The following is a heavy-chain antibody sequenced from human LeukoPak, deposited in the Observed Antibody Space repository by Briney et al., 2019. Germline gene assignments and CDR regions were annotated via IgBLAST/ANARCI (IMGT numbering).Heavy chain of an antibody. J-gene: IGHJ5*02. Sequence: PGGSLRLSCAASGFTFSSYGMGWVRQAPGKGLEWVSAISGSGGSTYYADSVKGRFTISRDNSKNTLYLQMNSLRAEDTAVYYCAKFGPYGSGSYPNWFDPWGQGTLVTVSS. CDR3: AKFGPYGSGSYPNWFDP. V-gene: IGHV3-23*01. CDR1: GFTFSSYG. CDR2: ISGSGGST. D-gene: IGHD3-10*01.